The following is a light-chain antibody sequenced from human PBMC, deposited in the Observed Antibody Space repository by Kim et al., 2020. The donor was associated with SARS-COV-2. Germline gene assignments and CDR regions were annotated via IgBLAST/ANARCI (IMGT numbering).Light chain of an antibody. Sequence: SASVGNRITITCRASQSSRNYLKWYQQKPGKAHKLLIDAASSLQSGVSRFSGSGSGTDFTLTISSLQPEDIATYYCQQSYSSPPTFGGGTKVDIK. V-gene: IGKV1-39*01. CDR3: QQSYSSPPT. J-gene: IGKJ4*01. CDR2: AAS. CDR1: QSSRNY.